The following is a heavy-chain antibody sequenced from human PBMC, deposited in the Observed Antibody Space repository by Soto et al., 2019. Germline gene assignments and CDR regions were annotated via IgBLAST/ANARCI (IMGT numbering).Heavy chain of an antibody. J-gene: IGHJ5*02. CDR2: ISGSGGST. CDR3: AKDEYSSSWPGNWFDP. V-gene: IGHV3-23*01. D-gene: IGHD6-13*01. CDR1: GFIFNNYA. Sequence: GGSLRLSCAASGFIFNNYAMNWVRQAPGKGLEWVSAISGSGGSTYHADSVKGRFTISRDNSKNTLYLQMNSLRAEDMAVYYCAKDEYSSSWPGNWFDPWGQGTLVTVSS.